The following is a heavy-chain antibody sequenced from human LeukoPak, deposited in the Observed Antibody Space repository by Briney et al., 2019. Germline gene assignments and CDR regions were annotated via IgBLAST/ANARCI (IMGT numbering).Heavy chain of an antibody. D-gene: IGHD3-9*01. Sequence: PGGSLRLSCAASGFTFSSYAMTWVRQAPGKGLEWVSAISGGGRSTYYGDSVQGRFTISRDNSKSTLYLQMNSLRAEDTAVYVCARVLGGSDIMTGYYNYWGQGTLVTVSS. V-gene: IGHV3-23*01. J-gene: IGHJ4*02. CDR1: GFTFSSYA. CDR3: ARVLGGSDIMTGYYNY. CDR2: ISGGGRST.